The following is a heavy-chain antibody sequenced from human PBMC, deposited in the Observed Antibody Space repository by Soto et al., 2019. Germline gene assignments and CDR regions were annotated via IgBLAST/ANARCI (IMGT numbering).Heavy chain of an antibody. V-gene: IGHV1-58*01. CDR1: GFTFTSSA. D-gene: IGHD3-3*01. CDR2: IVVGSGNT. Sequence: SVKVSCKASGFTFTSSAVQWVRQARGQRLEWIGWIVVGSGNTNYAQKFQERVTITRDMSTSTAYMELSSLRSEDTAVYYCAAGARWSGYSGDVCGQRTTVTVSS. J-gene: IGHJ6*02. CDR3: AAGARWSGYSGDV.